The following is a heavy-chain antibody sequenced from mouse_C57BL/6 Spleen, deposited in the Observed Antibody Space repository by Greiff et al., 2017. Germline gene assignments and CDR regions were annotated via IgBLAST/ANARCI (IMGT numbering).Heavy chain of an antibody. CDR1: GYTFTSYW. V-gene: IGHV1-53*01. J-gene: IGHJ2*01. Sequence: VQLQQPGTELVKPGASVKLSCKASGYTFTSYWMHWVKQRPGQGLEWIGNINPSNGGTNYNEKFKSKATLTVDKSSSTAYMQLSSLTSEDSAVYYCARPHITTVEADDYWGQGTTLTVSS. CDR3: ARPHITTVEADDY. CDR2: INPSNGGT. D-gene: IGHD1-1*01.